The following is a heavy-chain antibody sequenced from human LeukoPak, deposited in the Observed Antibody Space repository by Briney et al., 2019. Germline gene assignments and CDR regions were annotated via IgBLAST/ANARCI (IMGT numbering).Heavy chain of an antibody. D-gene: IGHD3-3*01. CDR3: AKDYDFWSSGFDY. CDR1: GFTFDDYA. V-gene: IGHV3-9*01. J-gene: IGHJ4*02. CDR2: ISWNSGSI. Sequence: GGSLRLSCAASGFTFDDYAMHWVRQAPVKGLEWVSGISWNSGSIGYADSVKGRFTISRDNAKNSLYLQMNSLRAEDTALYYCAKDYDFWSSGFDYWGQGTLVTVSS.